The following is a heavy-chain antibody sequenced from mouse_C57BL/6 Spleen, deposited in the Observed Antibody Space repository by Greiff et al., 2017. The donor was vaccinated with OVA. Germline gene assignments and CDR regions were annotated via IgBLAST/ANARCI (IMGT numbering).Heavy chain of an antibody. V-gene: IGHV1-15*01. CDR3: TRDDGYYDFDY. CDR1: GYTFSDYE. CDR2: IDPETGGT. Sequence: QVQLKESGAELVRPGASVTLSCKASGYTFSDYEMHWMKQTPVHGLEWIGAIDPETGGTAYNQKFKGKAILTADKSSSTAYMELRSLTSEDSAVYYCTRDDGYYDFDYWGQGTTLTVSS. J-gene: IGHJ2*01. D-gene: IGHD2-3*01.